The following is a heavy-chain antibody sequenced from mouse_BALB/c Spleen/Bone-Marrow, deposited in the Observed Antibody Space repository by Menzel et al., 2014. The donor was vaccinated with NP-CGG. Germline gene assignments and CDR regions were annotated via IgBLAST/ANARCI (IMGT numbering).Heavy chain of an antibody. V-gene: IGHV1S81*02. CDR2: INPSNGRT. D-gene: IGHD1-1*01. CDR1: GYTFTSYW. Sequence: QVQLQQPGAELVKPGASVKLSCKASGYTFTSYWMHWVKQRPGQGLEWIGEINPSNGRTNYNEKFKSKATLTVDKSSSTAYMQPSSLTSEDSAVYYCARWNYYGSLYWYFDVWGAGTTVTVSS. J-gene: IGHJ1*01. CDR3: ARWNYYGSLYWYFDV.